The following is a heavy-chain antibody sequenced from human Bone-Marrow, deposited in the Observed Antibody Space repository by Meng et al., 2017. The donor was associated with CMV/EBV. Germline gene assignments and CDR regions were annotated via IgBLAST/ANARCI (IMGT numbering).Heavy chain of an antibody. V-gene: IGHV3-73*01. CDR3: ASGDYQSRVAVAGTTNWFNP. Sequence: GGSLRLSCAASGFGFSDSSMHWVRQASGKGLEWVAHIRNKANNYATSYAASVEGRFSISRDDSKKSAYLQMNRLRTEDTAVYYCASGDYQSRVAVAGTTNWFNPWAREPGSPSPQ. CDR2: IRNKANNYAT. CDR1: GFGFSDSS. D-gene: IGHD6-19*01. J-gene: IGHJ5*02.